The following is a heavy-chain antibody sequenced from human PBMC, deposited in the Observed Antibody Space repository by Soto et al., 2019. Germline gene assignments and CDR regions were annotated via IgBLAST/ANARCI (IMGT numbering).Heavy chain of an antibody. CDR1: GFTFSSYS. Sequence: GGSLRLSCAASGFTFSSYSMNWVRQAPGKGLEWVSSISSSSSYIYYADSVKGRFTISRDNAKNSLYLQMNSLRAEDTAVYYCARVGRDGYNGGWYYFDYWGQGTLVTVSS. CDR2: ISSSSSYI. D-gene: IGHD5-12*01. J-gene: IGHJ4*02. CDR3: ARVGRDGYNGGWYYFDY. V-gene: IGHV3-21*01.